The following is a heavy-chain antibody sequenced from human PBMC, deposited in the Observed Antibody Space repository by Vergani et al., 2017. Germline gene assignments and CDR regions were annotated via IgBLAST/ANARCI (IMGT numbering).Heavy chain of an antibody. D-gene: IGHD5-24*01. CDR3: ARGLSRDGYEGIDY. J-gene: IGHJ4*02. V-gene: IGHV1-8*01. CDR1: GYTFTSYD. CDR2: MNPNSGNT. Sequence: QVQLVQSGAEVKKPGASVKVSCKASGYTFTSYDINWVRQATGQGLEWMGWMNPNSGNTGYAQKLQGRVNMTRNTSISAAYMELSSLRSEDTAVYYCARGLSRDGYEGIDYWGQGTLVTVSS.